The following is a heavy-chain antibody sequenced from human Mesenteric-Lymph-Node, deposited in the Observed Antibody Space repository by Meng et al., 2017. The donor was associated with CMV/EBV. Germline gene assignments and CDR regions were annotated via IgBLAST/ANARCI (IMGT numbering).Heavy chain of an antibody. Sequence: SGYTFTSSYVHWVRQAPGQGLEWMGLINPSGGSTNYLHKFQGRVTLTRDTSTSTVYMDLSSLTPEDTAVYYCARPQYSSGWSLFYWGQGTLVTVSS. CDR1: GYTFTSSY. D-gene: IGHD6-19*01. J-gene: IGHJ4*02. CDR2: INPSGGST. CDR3: ARPQYSSGWSLFY. V-gene: IGHV1-46*01.